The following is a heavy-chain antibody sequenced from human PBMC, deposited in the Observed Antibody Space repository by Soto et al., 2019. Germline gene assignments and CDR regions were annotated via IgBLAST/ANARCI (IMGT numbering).Heavy chain of an antibody. J-gene: IGHJ6*02. CDR1: GSTFTSYY. D-gene: IGHD5-18*01. Sequence: GASVKVSCKASGSTFTSYYMHWVRQAPGQGLEWMGIINPSGGSTSYAQKFQGRVTMTRDTSTSTVYMELSSLRSEDTAVYYCAREGIQLWSRYGMDVWGQGTTVTVSS. CDR2: INPSGGST. CDR3: AREGIQLWSRYGMDV. V-gene: IGHV1-46*01.